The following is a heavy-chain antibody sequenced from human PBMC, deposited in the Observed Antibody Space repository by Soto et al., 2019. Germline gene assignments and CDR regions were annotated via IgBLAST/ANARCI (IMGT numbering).Heavy chain of an antibody. CDR3: ARDRGRQIRAGMDV. CDR1: GYTFTGYY. J-gene: IGHJ6*02. D-gene: IGHD3-10*01. CDR2: INPNSGGT. V-gene: IGHV1-2*04. Sequence: ASVKVSCKASGYTFTGYYMHWVRQAPGQGLEWMGWINPNSGGTNYAQKCQGWVTMTRDTSISTAYMELSRLRSDDTAVYYCARDRGRQIRAGMDVWGQGTTVTVS.